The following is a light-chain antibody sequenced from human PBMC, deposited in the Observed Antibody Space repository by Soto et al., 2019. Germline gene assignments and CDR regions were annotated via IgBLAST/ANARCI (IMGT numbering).Light chain of an antibody. V-gene: IGLV1-44*01. J-gene: IGLJ1*01. CDR2: KTN. CDR1: SSNIGTNT. CDR3: AAWDDSLNGYV. Sequence: QSVLTQPPSASGTPGQRVTISCSGSSSNIGTNTANWYQQLPGTAPKLLIYKTNQRPSGVPDRFSGSKSGTSASLAISGLQSEDEADYYCAAWDDSLNGYVFGTGTKLTVL.